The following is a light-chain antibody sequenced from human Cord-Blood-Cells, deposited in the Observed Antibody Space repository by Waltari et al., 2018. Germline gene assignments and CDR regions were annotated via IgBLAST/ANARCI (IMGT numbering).Light chain of an antibody. CDR3: QQYDNLPLT. CDR1: QAISNY. V-gene: IGKV1-33*01. CDR2: DAS. J-gene: IGKJ4*02. Sequence: DIQMTQSPSSLSASVGDRVTITCQASQAISNYLNWYQQKPGKAPKLLIYDASNLATGVPSRFSGSGSGTDFPFTISSLQPEDIATYDCQQYDNLPLTFGGGTKVEIK.